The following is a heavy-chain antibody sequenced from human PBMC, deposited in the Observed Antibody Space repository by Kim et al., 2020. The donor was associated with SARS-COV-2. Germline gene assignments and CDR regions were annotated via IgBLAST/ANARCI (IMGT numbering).Heavy chain of an antibody. J-gene: IGHJ4*02. V-gene: IGHV1-18*01. Sequence: NEAQKVQGRGTMTTDTSTNTAYMELWSLRSDDTAMYYCARGAYGDVSFDYWGQGTLVTVSS. D-gene: IGHD4-17*01. CDR3: ARGAYGDVSFDY.